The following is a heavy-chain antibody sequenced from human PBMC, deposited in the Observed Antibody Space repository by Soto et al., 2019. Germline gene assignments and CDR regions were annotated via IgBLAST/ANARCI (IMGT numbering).Heavy chain of an antibody. CDR3: ARAGSWYGHSYYYYGMDV. D-gene: IGHD6-13*01. CDR2: IKQDGSEK. CDR1: GFTFSSYW. Sequence: GGSLRLSCAASGFTFSSYWMSWVCQAPGKGLEWVANIKQDGSEKDYVDSVKGRFTISRDNAKNSLYLQMNSLRAEDTAVYYCARAGSWYGHSYYYYGMDVWGQGTTVTVSS. J-gene: IGHJ6*02. V-gene: IGHV3-7*01.